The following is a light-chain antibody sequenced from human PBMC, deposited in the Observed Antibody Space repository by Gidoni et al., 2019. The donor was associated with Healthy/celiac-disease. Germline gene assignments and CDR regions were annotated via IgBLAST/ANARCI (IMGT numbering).Light chain of an antibody. Sequence: EIVLTQSPGTLSLSPGARVTLSCRASQSVSRYLAWYQQKPGQAPRLLIYDASSRATGIPARFSGSGSGTDFTLTISSLEPEDFAVYYCQQRGNWPLTFGGGTKVEIK. CDR1: QSVSRY. J-gene: IGKJ4*01. CDR2: DAS. V-gene: IGKV3-11*01. CDR3: QQRGNWPLT.